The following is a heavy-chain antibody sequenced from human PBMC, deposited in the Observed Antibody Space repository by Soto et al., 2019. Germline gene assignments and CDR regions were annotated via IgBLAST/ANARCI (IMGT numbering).Heavy chain of an antibody. Sequence: VGSLRLSCAASGFIFKMYWMHLVRQSPGKGLVWISRIYNDGTYSDYADSVRGRFTISRDNVNDTLYLQMNNLRAEDTGLYYCTRGPRPISTGTAAYWGQGTQVTVSS. CDR2: IYNDGTYS. V-gene: IGHV3-74*01. CDR3: TRGPRPISTGTAAY. J-gene: IGHJ4*02. CDR1: GFIFKMYW. D-gene: IGHD3-9*01.